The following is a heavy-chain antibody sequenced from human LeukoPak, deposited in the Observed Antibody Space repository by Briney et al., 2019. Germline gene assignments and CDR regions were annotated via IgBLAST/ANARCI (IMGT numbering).Heavy chain of an antibody. J-gene: IGHJ6*02. CDR1: GYAFTSYY. V-gene: IGHV1-46*01. Sequence: GASVKVSCKASGYAFTSYYMHWVRQAPGQGLEWMGIINPSGGSTSYAQKFQSRVTMTRDTSTSTVYMELSSLRSEDTAVYYCASSQYVDYGMDVWGQGTTVTVSS. CDR2: INPSGGST. D-gene: IGHD2-21*01. CDR3: ASSQYVDYGMDV.